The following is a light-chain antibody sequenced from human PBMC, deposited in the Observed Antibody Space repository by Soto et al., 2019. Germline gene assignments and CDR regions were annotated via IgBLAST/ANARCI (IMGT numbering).Light chain of an antibody. CDR3: QQYDNLPIT. J-gene: IGKJ5*01. CDR2: KAA. CDR1: QSISSW. V-gene: IGKV1-5*03. Sequence: DIQMTQSPSTLSASVGDRVTITCRASQSISSWLAWYQQKPGKAPKLLIYKAASLESGVPSRFSGSGSGTEFTLTISSLQPDDIATYYCQQYDNLPITFGQGTRLEIK.